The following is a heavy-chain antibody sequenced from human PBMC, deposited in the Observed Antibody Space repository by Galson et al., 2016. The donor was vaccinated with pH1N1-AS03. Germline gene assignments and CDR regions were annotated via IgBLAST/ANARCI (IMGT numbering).Heavy chain of an antibody. J-gene: IGHJ5*02. CDR1: GFIFSAYP. CDR2: IGTSSTYI. D-gene: IGHD1-7*01. CDR3: ARDRGWNYGGLDL. V-gene: IGHV3-21*01. Sequence: SLRLSCAASGFIFSAYPMNWVRQAPGKGLEWVSFIGTSSTYIYYADSVKGRFTISRDNMKKSLYLQRNSLRAEDTGIYYCARDRGWNYGGLDLWGQGTLVTVSS.